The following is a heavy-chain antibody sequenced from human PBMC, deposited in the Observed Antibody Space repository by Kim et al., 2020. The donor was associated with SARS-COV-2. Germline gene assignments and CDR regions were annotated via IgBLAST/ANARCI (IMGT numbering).Heavy chain of an antibody. V-gene: IGHV3-53*01. CDR3: ARNLGSTTETTD. D-gene: IGHD1-1*01. Sequence: YADSGKGRFTVSRDNSKNTVYLQMNGRKGEDTAVYYCARNLGSTTETTDWGQGTLVIVSS. J-gene: IGHJ4*02.